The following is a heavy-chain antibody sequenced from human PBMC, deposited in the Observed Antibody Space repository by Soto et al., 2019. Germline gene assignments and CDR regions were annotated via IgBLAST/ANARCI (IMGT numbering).Heavy chain of an antibody. J-gene: IGHJ3*02. CDR1: GFTFSSYA. D-gene: IGHD4-17*01. Sequence: EVQLLESGGGLVQPGGSLRLSCAASGFTFSSYAMSWVRQAPGKGLGWVPAISGSGGGTYYAASVKGRFTISRDNSKNTLYLQMNSLRAEDTAVYYCAKCMTTVTTFPFDIWGQGTTVTVSS. CDR2: ISGSGGGT. V-gene: IGHV3-23*01. CDR3: AKCMTTVTTFPFDI.